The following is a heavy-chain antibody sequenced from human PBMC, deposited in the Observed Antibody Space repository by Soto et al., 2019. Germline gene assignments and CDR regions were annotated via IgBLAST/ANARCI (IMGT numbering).Heavy chain of an antibody. V-gene: IGHV4-30-2*01. CDR1: GDSISSGGYA. CDR2: IYHSGST. J-gene: IGHJ4*02. D-gene: IGHD4-17*01. Sequence: SETLALTCAVSGDSISSGGYAWSWIRQPPGKGLEWIGYIYHSGSTYYNPSLKSRVTISVDRSKNQFSLKLSSVTAADTAVYYCARGMTTVTTFDYWGRGTLVTSPQ. CDR3: ARGMTTVTTFDY.